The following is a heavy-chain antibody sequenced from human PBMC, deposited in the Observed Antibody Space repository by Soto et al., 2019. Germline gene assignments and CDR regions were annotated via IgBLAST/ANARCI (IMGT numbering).Heavy chain of an antibody. D-gene: IGHD3-16*01. V-gene: IGHV3-23*01. Sequence: EVQLLESGGGLVKPGGSLRLSCAASGFTFTNYAMTWVRQAPGKGLEWVSSIIGGDGDTSYADSVKGRFTISRDNSDNTMLLKMNSLLPDDTAVYYCAKDRFTSTVRKYWFFDLWGRGTLVTVSS. J-gene: IGHJ2*01. CDR2: IIGGDGDT. CDR3: AKDRFTSTVRKYWFFDL. CDR1: GFTFTNYA.